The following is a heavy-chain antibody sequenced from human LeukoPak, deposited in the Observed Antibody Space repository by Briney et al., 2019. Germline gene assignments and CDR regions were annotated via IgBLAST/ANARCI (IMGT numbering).Heavy chain of an antibody. D-gene: IGHD5-12*01. Sequence: PSETLSLTCTVSGGSTSSYYWSWIRQPPGKGLEWIGYIYYSGSTNYNPSLKSRVTISVDTSKNQFSLKLSSVTAADTAVYYCARGGMREYSGYDSSLGYWGQGTLVTVSS. CDR1: GGSTSSYY. V-gene: IGHV4-59*01. CDR2: IYYSGST. J-gene: IGHJ4*02. CDR3: ARGGMREYSGYDSSLGY.